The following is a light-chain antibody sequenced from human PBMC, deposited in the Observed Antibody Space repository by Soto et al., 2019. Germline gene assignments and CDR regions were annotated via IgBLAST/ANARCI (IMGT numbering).Light chain of an antibody. CDR3: QQYGSSPGT. V-gene: IGKV3-20*01. Sequence: EIVLTQSPATLYFSPGERSTLSFSASQSVSGSYLAWYQQKPGQAPRLLIYGASSRATGIPDRFSGSGSGTDFTLTISRLEPEDFAVYYCQQYGSSPGTFGQGTKVDIK. CDR2: GAS. CDR1: QSVSGSY. J-gene: IGKJ1*01.